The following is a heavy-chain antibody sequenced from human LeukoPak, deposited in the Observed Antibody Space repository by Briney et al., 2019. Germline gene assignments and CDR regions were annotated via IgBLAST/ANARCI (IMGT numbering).Heavy chain of an antibody. J-gene: IGHJ5*02. V-gene: IGHV3-23*01. Sequence: GGSLRLSCAASGFTFSNYAMSWVRQAPGKGLEWVSTVSGSGLSTYSADSVKGQFTISRDNSKDTLSLQMNSLRAEDTAVYYCAKDRISVAAPYNWFDPWGQGTLVTVSS. CDR2: VSGSGLST. CDR3: AKDRISVAAPYNWFDP. D-gene: IGHD6-19*01. CDR1: GFTFSNYA.